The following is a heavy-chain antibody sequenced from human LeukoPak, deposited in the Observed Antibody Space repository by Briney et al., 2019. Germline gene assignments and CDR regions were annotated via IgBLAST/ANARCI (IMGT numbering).Heavy chain of an antibody. V-gene: IGHV3-21*01. CDR1: GFTFSNYA. D-gene: IGHD6-6*01. CDR3: ARGGSTSSSSHFHH. J-gene: IGHJ1*01. CDR2: ISGSSSFI. Sequence: GGSLRLSCAASGFTFSNYAMHWVRQAPGKGLEWVSSISGSSSFIYYADSVKGRFTVSRDNAKNSLDLQMNSLRGEDTAVYYCARGGSTSSSSHFHHWGQGTLVTVSS.